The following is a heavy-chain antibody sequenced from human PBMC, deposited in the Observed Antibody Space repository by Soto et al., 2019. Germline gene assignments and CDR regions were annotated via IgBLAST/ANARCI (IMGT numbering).Heavy chain of an antibody. CDR2: INPKSGGT. Sequence: GASVQVSCKASGYSFTDYHIHWVRQAPGQGLEWLGRINPKSGGTSTAQKFQGWVTMTTDTSISTASMELTRLTSDDTAIYHCARGDYTDCSIVVCSFFYNHVMYFWGHGTTVTVSS. CDR3: ARGDYTDCSIVVCSFFYNHVMYF. V-gene: IGHV1-2*04. CDR1: GYSFTDYH. D-gene: IGHD2-21*01. J-gene: IGHJ6*02.